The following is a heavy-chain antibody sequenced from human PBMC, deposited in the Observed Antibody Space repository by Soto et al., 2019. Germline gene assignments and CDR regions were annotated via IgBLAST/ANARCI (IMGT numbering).Heavy chain of an antibody. CDR3: ASHYVSPVSYSYYYYYYMDV. CDR2: IIPILGIA. J-gene: IGHJ6*03. V-gene: IGHV1-69*02. D-gene: IGHD3-10*02. CDR1: GGTFSSYT. Sequence: GASVKVSCKASGGTFSSYTISWVRQAPGQGLEWMGRIIPILGIANYAQKFQGRVTITADKSTSTACMELSSLRSEDTAVYYCASHYVSPVSYSYYYYYYMDVWGKGTTVTVSS.